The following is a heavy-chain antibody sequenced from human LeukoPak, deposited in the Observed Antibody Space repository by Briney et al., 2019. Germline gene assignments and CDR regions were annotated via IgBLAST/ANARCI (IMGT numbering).Heavy chain of an antibody. V-gene: IGHV1-18*01. D-gene: IGHD3-3*01. Sequence: ASVKVSCKASGYTFTSFGISWVRQAPGQGLEWMGWISAYNGNINYAQKLQGRVTMTTDISASTAYMEVRSLRSEDTAVYYCVRGGYDFWSGYYHWFDPWGQGTLVTVSS. CDR2: ISAYNGNI. CDR1: GYTFTSFG. CDR3: VRGGYDFWSGYYHWFDP. J-gene: IGHJ5*02.